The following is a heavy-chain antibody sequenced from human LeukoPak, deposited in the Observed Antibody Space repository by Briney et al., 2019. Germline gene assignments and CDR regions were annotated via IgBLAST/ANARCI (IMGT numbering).Heavy chain of an antibody. J-gene: IGHJ4*02. V-gene: IGHV3-53*01. CDR1: GFTFSSNY. D-gene: IGHD5-12*01. CDR2: IYSGGST. Sequence: PGGSLRLSCAASGFTFSSNYMSWVRQAPGKGLEWVSVIYSGGSTYYSDSVKGRLTISRDNSKNTLYLQMNSLRAEDPAVYYCARAEYSSYDTWGQGTLVTVSS. CDR3: ARAEYSSYDT.